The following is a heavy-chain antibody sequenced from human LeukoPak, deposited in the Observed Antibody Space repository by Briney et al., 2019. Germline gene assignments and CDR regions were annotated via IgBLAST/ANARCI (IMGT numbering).Heavy chain of an antibody. CDR1: GFTFSNYG. J-gene: IGHJ6*02. CDR2: ISYDGSNK. V-gene: IGHV3-30*03. Sequence: GGSLRLSCVASGFTFSNYGMHWVRQAPGKGLEWVAVISYDGSNKYYADSVKGRFTISRDNSKNTLYLQMNSLRAEDTAVYYCARGDCSSTSCYIRGYYYYYGMDVWGQGTTVTVSS. CDR3: ARGDCSSTSCYIRGYYYYYGMDV. D-gene: IGHD2-2*02.